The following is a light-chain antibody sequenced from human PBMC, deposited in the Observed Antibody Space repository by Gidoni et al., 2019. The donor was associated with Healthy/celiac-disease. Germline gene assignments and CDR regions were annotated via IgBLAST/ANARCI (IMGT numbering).Light chain of an antibody. CDR3: QQRYSTPPWT. CDR2: AAS. J-gene: IGKJ1*01. Sequence: DIQMTQSPSSLSASVGDRVTITCRASQSISSYLNWYQQKPGKAPKLLIYAASSLQSGVPSRFSGSGAGTDVTLTISSLQPEDVATYYCQQRYSTPPWTFGQGTKVEIK. V-gene: IGKV1-39*01. CDR1: QSISSY.